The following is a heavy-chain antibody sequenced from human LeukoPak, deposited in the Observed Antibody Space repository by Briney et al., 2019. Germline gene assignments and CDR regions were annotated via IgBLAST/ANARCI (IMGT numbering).Heavy chain of an antibody. CDR1: GGSISSGGYY. Sequence: SQTLSLTCTVSGGSISSGGYYWSWIRQPPGKGLEWIGEINHSGSTNYNPSLKSRVTISVDTSKNQFSLKLSSVTAADTAVYYCARKRVAKGLVQTGNWFDPWGQGTLVTVSS. CDR3: ARKRVAKGLVQTGNWFDP. J-gene: IGHJ5*02. CDR2: INHSGST. V-gene: IGHV4-30-2*01. D-gene: IGHD6-19*01.